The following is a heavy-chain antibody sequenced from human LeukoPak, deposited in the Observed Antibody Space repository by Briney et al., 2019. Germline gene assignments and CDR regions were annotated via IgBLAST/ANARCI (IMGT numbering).Heavy chain of an antibody. Sequence: SVKASCKASGGTFSSYAISWVRQAPGQGLEWMGGIIPIFGTANYAQKFQGRVTITTDESTSTTYMELSSLRSEDTAVYYCARSAEVPAAGVYYFDYWGQGTLVTVSS. D-gene: IGHD2-2*01. CDR1: GGTFSSYA. CDR2: IIPIFGTA. V-gene: IGHV1-69*05. CDR3: ARSAEVPAAGVYYFDY. J-gene: IGHJ4*02.